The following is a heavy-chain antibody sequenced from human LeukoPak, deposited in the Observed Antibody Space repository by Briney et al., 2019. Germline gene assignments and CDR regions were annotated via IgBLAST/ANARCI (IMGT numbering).Heavy chain of an antibody. D-gene: IGHD3-22*01. Sequence: XSSYXXSWVRQAPGQGLEWMGGIIPIFGTANYAQKFQGRVTITADESTSTAYMELSSLRSEDTAVYYCARTDSSGYYLDYWGQGTLVTVSS. CDR1: XSSYX. J-gene: IGHJ4*02. CDR2: IIPIFGTA. CDR3: ARTDSSGYYLDY. V-gene: IGHV1-69*01.